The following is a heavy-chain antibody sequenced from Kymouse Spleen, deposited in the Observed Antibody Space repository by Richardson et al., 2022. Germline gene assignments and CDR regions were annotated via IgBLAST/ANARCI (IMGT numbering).Heavy chain of an antibody. V-gene: IGHV3-23*04. CDR2: ISGSGGST. D-gene: IGHD2-8*01. Sequence: EVQLVESGGGLVQPGGSLRLSCAASGFTFSSYAMSWVRQAPGKGLEWVSAISGSGGSTYYADSVKGRFTISRDNSKNTLYLQMNSLRAEDTAVYYCAKDRCTNGSHYYGMDVWGQGTTVTVSS. CDR3: AKDRCTNGSHYYGMDV. CDR1: GFTFSSYA. J-gene: IGHJ6*02.